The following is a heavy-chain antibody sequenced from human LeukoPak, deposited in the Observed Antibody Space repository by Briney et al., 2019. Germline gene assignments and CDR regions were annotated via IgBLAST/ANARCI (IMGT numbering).Heavy chain of an antibody. Sequence: TGGSLRLSCAASGFTFSSYGMHWVRQAPGKGLEWVSAISGSGGSTYYADSVKGRFTISRDNSKNTLYLQMNSLRAEDTAVYYCAKDQGYSNYVKYFDYWGQGTLVTVSS. V-gene: IGHV3-23*01. CDR3: AKDQGYSNYVKYFDY. J-gene: IGHJ4*02. CDR1: GFTFSSYG. D-gene: IGHD4-11*01. CDR2: ISGSGGST.